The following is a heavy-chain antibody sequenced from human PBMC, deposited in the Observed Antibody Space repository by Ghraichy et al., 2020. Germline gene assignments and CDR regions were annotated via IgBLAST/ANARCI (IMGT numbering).Heavy chain of an antibody. CDR3: ARAFAYSSGWYY. Sequence: SETLSLTCTVSGGSISSYYWSWIRQPPGKGLEWIGYIYYSGSTNYNPSLKSRVTISVDTSKNQFSLKLSSVTAADTAVYYCARAFAYSSGWYYWGQGTLVTVSS. D-gene: IGHD6-19*01. CDR2: IYYSGST. J-gene: IGHJ4*02. V-gene: IGHV4-59*08. CDR1: GGSISSYY.